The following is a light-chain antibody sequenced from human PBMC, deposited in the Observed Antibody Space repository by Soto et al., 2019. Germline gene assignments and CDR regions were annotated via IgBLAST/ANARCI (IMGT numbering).Light chain of an antibody. Sequence: DIQMHPSPSSLSASVGDRVTIAFRASQSIANFLNWYQQKPGKAPKLLIYAASSLQSGVPSRFSGSGSGTDFTLTISSLQPEDFATYYCQQSYSTPITFGQGTRLETK. CDR3: QQSYSTPIT. V-gene: IGKV1-39*01. CDR2: AAS. J-gene: IGKJ5*01. CDR1: QSIANF.